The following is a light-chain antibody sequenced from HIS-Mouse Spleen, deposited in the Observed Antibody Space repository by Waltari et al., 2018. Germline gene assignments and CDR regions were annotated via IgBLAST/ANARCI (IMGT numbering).Light chain of an antibody. CDR2: KDS. CDR3: QSADSSGTYV. CDR1: ALPKQY. V-gene: IGLV3-25*03. J-gene: IGLJ2*01. Sequence: SYELTQPPSVSVSPGQTARITCSGDALPKQYAYWYQQKPGQAPVLVVYKDSERPSGIPERFSGSRSGTTVTLTISGVQAEDEADYYCQSADSSGTYVFGGGTKLTVL.